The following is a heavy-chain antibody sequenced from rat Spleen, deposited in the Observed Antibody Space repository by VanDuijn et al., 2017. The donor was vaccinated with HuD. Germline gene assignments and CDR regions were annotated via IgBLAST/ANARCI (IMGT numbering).Heavy chain of an antibody. D-gene: IGHD5-1*01. J-gene: IGHJ2*01. V-gene: IGHV3-1*01. CDR1: VYSITSSY. Sequence: EVQLQESGPGLVKPSQSLSLTCSVTVYSITSSYRWSWIRKFPGTKMEWIGHISYSGSTSYNPSLKSRISINRDTSKNQFFLQLNSVTTEDTATYYCARSLGAPFDYWGQGVMVTVSS. CDR2: ISYSGST. CDR3: ARSLGAPFDY.